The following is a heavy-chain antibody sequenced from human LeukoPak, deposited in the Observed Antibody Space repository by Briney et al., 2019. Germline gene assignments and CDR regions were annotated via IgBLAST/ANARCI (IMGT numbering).Heavy chain of an antibody. CDR1: GYTFTSYD. V-gene: IGHV1-8*01. CDR2: MNPNSGNT. CDR3: ARDRDSSGWDVFDY. D-gene: IGHD6-19*01. Sequence: ASAKVSCKASGYTFTSYDINWVRQATGQGLEWMGWMNPNSGNTGYAQKFQGRVTMTRNTSISTAYMELSSLRSEDTAVYYCARDRDSSGWDVFDYWGQGTLVTVSS. J-gene: IGHJ4*02.